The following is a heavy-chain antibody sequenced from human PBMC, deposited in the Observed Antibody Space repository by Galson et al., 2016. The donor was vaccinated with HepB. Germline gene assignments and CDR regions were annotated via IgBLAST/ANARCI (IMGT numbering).Heavy chain of an antibody. J-gene: IGHJ4*02. V-gene: IGHV3-15*04. CDR2: IGDKTNGGII. D-gene: IGHD2-2*01. CDR1: GFSLNDAW. Sequence: SLRLSCAVSGFSLNDAWMGWVRQAPGKGLEWVGRIGDKTNGGIIGYGAPVKGRFTISRDDSKNTLYLEMHGLKIEDTAVYYCTRSKYQLRRDDYWGQGTLVTVSS. CDR3: TRSKYQLRRDDY.